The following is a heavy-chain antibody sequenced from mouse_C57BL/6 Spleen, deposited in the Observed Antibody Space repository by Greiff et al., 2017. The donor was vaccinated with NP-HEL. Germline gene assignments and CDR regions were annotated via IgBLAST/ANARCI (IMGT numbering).Heavy chain of an antibody. V-gene: IGHV1-80*01. CDR2: IYPGDGDT. CDR3: ARFWSNWDPYAMDY. D-gene: IGHD4-1*01. CDR1: GYAFSSYW. J-gene: IGHJ4*01. Sequence: VQLQQSGAELVKPGASVKISCKASGYAFSSYWMNWVKQRPGKGLEWIGQIYPGDGDTNYNGKFKGKATLTADKSSSTAYMQLSSLTSEDSAVYFCARFWSNWDPYAMDYWGQGTSVTVSS.